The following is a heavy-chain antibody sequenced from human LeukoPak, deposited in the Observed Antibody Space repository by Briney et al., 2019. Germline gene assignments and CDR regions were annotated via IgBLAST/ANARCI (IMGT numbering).Heavy chain of an antibody. J-gene: IGHJ6*03. CDR1: GGSISSHY. D-gene: IGHD3-22*01. CDR3: ARAPRSGYPYYYMDV. V-gene: IGHV4-59*11. Sequence: SETLSLTCTVSGGSISSHYWSWIRQPPGKGLEWIGYIYYSGSTNYNPSLKSRVTISVDTSKNQFSLKLSSATAADTAVYYCARAPRSGYPYYYMDVWGKGTTVTVSS. CDR2: IYYSGST.